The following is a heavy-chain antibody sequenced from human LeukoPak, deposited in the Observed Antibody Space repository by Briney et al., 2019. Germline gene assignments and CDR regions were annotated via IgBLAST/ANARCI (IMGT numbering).Heavy chain of an antibody. J-gene: IGHJ3*02. CDR2: IYSGGST. CDR3: ATSGGVDAFDI. CDR1: GFTFSTYA. V-gene: IGHV3-53*01. Sequence: GGSLRLSCAASGFTFSTYAMSWVRQAPGKGLEWVSVIYSGGSTYYADSVKGRFTISRDNSKNTLYLQMNSLRAEDTAVYYCATSGGVDAFDIWGQGTMVTVS. D-gene: IGHD2-8*02.